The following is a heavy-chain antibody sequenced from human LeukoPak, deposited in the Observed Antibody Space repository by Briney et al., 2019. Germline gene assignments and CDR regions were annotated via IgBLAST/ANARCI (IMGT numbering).Heavy chain of an antibody. V-gene: IGHV3-48*03. J-gene: IGHJ4*02. Sequence: GGSLRLSCAASGFTFSSYEMNWVRQAPGKGLEWVSYIGSSENTIYYSDSVEGRFTISRDNAKNSLYLQMKSLRAEDTAVYYCARDLGGLATTVELDYWGQGTLVTVSS. CDR1: GFTFSSYE. CDR3: ARDLGGLATTVELDY. D-gene: IGHD5-12*01. CDR2: IGSSENTI.